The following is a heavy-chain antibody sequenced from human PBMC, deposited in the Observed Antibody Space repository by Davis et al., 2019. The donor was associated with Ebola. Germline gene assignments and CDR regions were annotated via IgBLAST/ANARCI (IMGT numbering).Heavy chain of an antibody. CDR2: INHSGST. V-gene: IGHV4-34*01. CDR3: ARDQLPPYSSGYSPLDY. J-gene: IGHJ4*02. Sequence: PSETLSLTCAVYGGSFSGYYWSWIRQPPGKGLEWIGEINHSGSTNYNPSLKSRVTMSVDTSKNQFSLKLSSVTAADTAVYYCARDQLPPYSSGYSPLDYWGQGTLVTVSS. D-gene: IGHD3-22*01. CDR1: GGSFSGYY.